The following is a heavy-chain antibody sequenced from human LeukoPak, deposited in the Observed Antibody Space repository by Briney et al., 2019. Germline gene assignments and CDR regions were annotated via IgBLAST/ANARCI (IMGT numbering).Heavy chain of an antibody. CDR3: ARNIAAAGLFDY. CDR2: INPNSGGT. CDR1: GYTFTGYY. V-gene: IGHV1-2*02. D-gene: IGHD6-13*01. Sequence: ASVKVSCKASGYTFTGYYMHWVRQAPGQGLEWMGWINPNSGGTNYAQKFQGRVTMTRDTSISTAYMELRSLRSDDTAVYYCARNIAAAGLFDYWGQGTLVTVSS. J-gene: IGHJ4*02.